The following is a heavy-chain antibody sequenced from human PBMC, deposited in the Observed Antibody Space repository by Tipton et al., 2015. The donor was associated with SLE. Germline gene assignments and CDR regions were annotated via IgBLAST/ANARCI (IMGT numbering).Heavy chain of an antibody. CDR3: TRRRGVRGVFDY. CDR1: GFTFGDYA. D-gene: IGHD3-10*01. CDR2: IRSKAYGGTT. J-gene: IGHJ4*02. Sequence: SLRLSCTASGFTFGDYAMSWVRQAPGKGLEWVGLIRSKAYGGTTEYAASVKGRFSISRDDSKSIAYLQMNSLKTEDTAVYYCTRRRGVRGVFDYWGQGTLVTVSS. V-gene: IGHV3-49*04.